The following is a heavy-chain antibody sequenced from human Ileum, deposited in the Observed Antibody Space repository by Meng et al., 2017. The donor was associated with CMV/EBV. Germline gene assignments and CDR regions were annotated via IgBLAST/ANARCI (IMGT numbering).Heavy chain of an antibody. CDR2: ISTFNGHT. D-gene: IGHD2-15*01. CDR3: ARDTPHNAFEP. V-gene: IGHV1-18*01. Sequence: ASVKVSCKASGYTFSSYGISWVRQAPGQGLEWMGWISTFNGHTEYAQKFQGRVTMTTDTSTDTAYMELRSLRSDDTAVYYCARDTPHNAFEPWGHGTLVTVSS. CDR1: GYTFSSYG. J-gene: IGHJ5*02.